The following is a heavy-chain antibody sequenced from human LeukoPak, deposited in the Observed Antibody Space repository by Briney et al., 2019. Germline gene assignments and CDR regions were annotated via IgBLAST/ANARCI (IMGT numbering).Heavy chain of an antibody. CDR3: ARCKDYYVSGSYYKTFDY. CDR1: GDSISSSSYC. J-gene: IGHJ4*02. CDR2: IPYSGST. D-gene: IGHD3-10*01. V-gene: IGHV4-39*07. Sequence: PSETLSLTCTVSGDSISSSSYCWGWIRQPPGKGLEWLGSIPYSGSTYYNPSLKSRVTISVDTSKNQFSLKLSSVTAADTAVYYCARCKDYYVSGSYYKTFDYWGQGTLVTVSS.